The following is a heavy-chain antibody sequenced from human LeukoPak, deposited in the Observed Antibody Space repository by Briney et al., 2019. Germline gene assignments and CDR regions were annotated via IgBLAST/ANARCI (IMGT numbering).Heavy chain of an antibody. CDR2: ISYDGSNK. V-gene: IGHV3-30-3*01. CDR1: GFTFSSYA. D-gene: IGHD3-22*01. Sequence: PGGSLRLSCAASGFTFSSYAMHWVRQAPGKGLHRVAVISYDGSNKYYADSVKGRFTISRDNSKNTLYLQMNSLRAEDTAVYYCAGNTYYYDSSGLNWGQGTLVTVSS. J-gene: IGHJ4*02. CDR3: AGNTYYYDSSGLN.